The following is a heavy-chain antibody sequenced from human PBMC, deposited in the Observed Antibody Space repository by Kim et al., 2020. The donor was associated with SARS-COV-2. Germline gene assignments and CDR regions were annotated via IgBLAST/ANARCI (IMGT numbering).Heavy chain of an antibody. V-gene: IGHV5-51*01. D-gene: IGHD6-13*01. Sequence: GESLKIPCKGSGYSFTSYWIGWVRQMPGKGLEWMGIIYPGDSDTRYSPSFQGQVTISADKSISTAYLQWSSLKASDTAMYYCARRSSWYDLSYYYMDVWGKGTPVTVSS. CDR2: IYPGDSDT. CDR1: GYSFTSYW. CDR3: ARRSSWYDLSYYYMDV. J-gene: IGHJ6*03.